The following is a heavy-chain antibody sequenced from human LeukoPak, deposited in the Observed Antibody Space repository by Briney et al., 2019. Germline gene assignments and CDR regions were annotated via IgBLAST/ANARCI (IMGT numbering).Heavy chain of an antibody. D-gene: IGHD4/OR15-4a*01. Sequence: PGGSLRLSCAASGFTFSNYWRSWVRQAPGKGLEWVADIKDDGSAKYYVDSVKGRFTISRDSAENSLFLQMNSLRAEDTAVYYCARGSIWKTMVTTGYWGQGTLVTVSS. CDR1: GFTFSNYW. CDR2: IKDDGSAK. V-gene: IGHV3-7*01. J-gene: IGHJ4*02. CDR3: ARGSIWKTMVTTGY.